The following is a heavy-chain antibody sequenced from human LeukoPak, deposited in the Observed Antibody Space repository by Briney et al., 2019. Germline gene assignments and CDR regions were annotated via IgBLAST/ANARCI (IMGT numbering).Heavy chain of an antibody. Sequence: RRSLRLSCVASGFTFTSYATHWVSQAPGKWLEWVAVISYDGSNKYYADSVKGRFTISRDNSKNTLYLQMNSLRAEDTAVYYCARGAKQQLATFDYWGQGTLVTVSS. CDR2: ISYDGSNK. CDR3: ARGAKQQLATFDY. V-gene: IGHV3-30-3*01. J-gene: IGHJ4*02. CDR1: GFTFTSYA. D-gene: IGHD6-13*01.